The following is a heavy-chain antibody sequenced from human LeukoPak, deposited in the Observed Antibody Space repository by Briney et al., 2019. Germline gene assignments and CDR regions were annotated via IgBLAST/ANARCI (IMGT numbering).Heavy chain of an antibody. CDR3: ARGGDHGAAFDI. Sequence: SETLSLTCAVYGGSFSGYYWSWIRQPPGEGLEWIGEINHSGSTNYNLSLKSRVTISVDTSKNQFSLKLSSVTAADTAVYYCARGGDHGAAFDIWGQGTMVTVSS. CDR2: INHSGST. D-gene: IGHD4-17*01. CDR1: GGSFSGYY. V-gene: IGHV4-34*01. J-gene: IGHJ3*02.